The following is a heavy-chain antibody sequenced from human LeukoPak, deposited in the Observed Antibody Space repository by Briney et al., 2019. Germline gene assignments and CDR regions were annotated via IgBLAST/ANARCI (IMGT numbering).Heavy chain of an antibody. CDR2: INHSGST. J-gene: IGHJ5*02. CDR3: ARGGVVVVVAATPFNWFDP. Sequence: PSETLSLTCAVYGGSFSGYYWSWIRQPPGQGLEWIGDINHSGSTNYNPSLKSRVTISVDTSKNQFSLKLSSVTAADTAVYYCARGGVVVVVAATPFNWFDPWGQGTLVTVSS. D-gene: IGHD2-15*01. CDR1: GGSFSGYY. V-gene: IGHV4-34*01.